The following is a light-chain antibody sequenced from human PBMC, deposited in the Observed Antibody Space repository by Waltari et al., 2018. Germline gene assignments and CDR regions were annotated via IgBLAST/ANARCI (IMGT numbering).Light chain of an antibody. CDR3: QSYDLNSRVV. J-gene: IGLJ2*01. CDR2: EAT. CDR1: SGNIASNY. Sequence: FMLTQPHSVSESPGKTVTISCTRSSGNIASNYVQWYQHGPGGAPPTIIYEATQRPSGVPDRFSGSIASSSNSASLTISGLITEDEADYYCQSYDLNSRVVFGGRTKLTVL. V-gene: IGLV6-57*03.